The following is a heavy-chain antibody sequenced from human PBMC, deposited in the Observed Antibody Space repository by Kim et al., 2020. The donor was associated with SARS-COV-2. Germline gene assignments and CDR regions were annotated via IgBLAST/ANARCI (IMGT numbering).Heavy chain of an antibody. CDR3: ARETVSSYDDMNDYYYGIDV. V-gene: IGHV1-69*05. CDR2: ISANFGTA. J-gene: IGHJ6*02. Sequence: SVKVSCKASGYTFSSYAISWVRQAPGQGLEWMGGISANFGTANYAQKFQGRVTMTTDASTSTAYMELSSLRSEDTAVYYCARETVSSYDDMNDYYYGIDVWGQGTTVTVSS. D-gene: IGHD3-9*01. CDR1: GYTFSSYA.